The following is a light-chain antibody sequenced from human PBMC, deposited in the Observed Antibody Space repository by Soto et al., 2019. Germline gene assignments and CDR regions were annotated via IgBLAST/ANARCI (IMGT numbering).Light chain of an antibody. CDR3: QHRSNWPLT. V-gene: IGKV3-11*01. Sequence: EIVLTQSPATLALSPGERVTLSCRASQSISSYLAWYQQKPGQAPRLLIYDASNRATGIPARFSGSGSGTDFTLTISSLEPEDLAVYYCQHRSNWPLTFGGGTKVEIK. CDR2: DAS. J-gene: IGKJ4*01. CDR1: QSISSY.